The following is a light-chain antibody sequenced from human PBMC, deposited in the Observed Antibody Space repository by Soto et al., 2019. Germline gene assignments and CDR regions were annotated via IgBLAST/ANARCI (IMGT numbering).Light chain of an antibody. CDR3: QQYNNWPL. CDR2: GAS. CDR1: QSFSRRY. J-gene: IGKJ4*01. Sequence: EVELTQSPGTLSLSPGERATLSCRASQSFSRRYLAWYQQKPGQAPRLLICGASTRATGIPARFSGSGSGTEFTLTISCLQSEDFAVYYCQQYNNWPLFGGGTKVDI. V-gene: IGKV3-15*01.